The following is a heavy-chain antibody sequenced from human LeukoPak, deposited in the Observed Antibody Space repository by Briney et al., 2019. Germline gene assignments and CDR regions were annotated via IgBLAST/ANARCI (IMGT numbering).Heavy chain of an antibody. D-gene: IGHD3-10*01. CDR2: ISSSSSTI. J-gene: IGHJ4*02. CDR1: GFTFISYN. Sequence: PGGSLRLSCAASGFTFISYNMNWVRQAPGKGLEWVSYISSSSSTIYYADSVKGRFTISRDNAKNSLYLQMNSLRDEDTAVYYCARVWGSGSYFLGRLENWGQGTLVTVSS. V-gene: IGHV3-48*02. CDR3: ARVWGSGSYFLGRLEN.